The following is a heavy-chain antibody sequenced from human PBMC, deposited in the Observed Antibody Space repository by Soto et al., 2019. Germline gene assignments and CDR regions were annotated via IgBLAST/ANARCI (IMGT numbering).Heavy chain of an antibody. Sequence: QVQLVQSGAEVKKPGASVKVSCKASGYTYIIYGISWVRQAPGQGLEWMGWISANNGNTNYAQKFQGRVIMTTDTSTSTAYMELTSTRSDDTAVYYCTRDSRKGKAKIDHWGQGTLVTASS. V-gene: IGHV1-18*01. D-gene: IGHD3-10*01. CDR3: TRDSRKGKAKIDH. CDR1: GYTYIIYG. J-gene: IGHJ4*02. CDR2: ISANNGNT.